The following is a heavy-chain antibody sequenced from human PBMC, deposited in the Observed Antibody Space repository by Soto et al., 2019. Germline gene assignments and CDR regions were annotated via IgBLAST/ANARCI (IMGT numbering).Heavy chain of an antibody. CDR2: ISGSGAST. Sequence: GGSLRLSCAGSGFTFSTYAMAWVRQAPGKGLEWVSGISGSGASTYYADSMEGRFTISRDNSKNTLYLHLINLRSEDTAVYTCAKSPNSGGYCYDIWGQGTLVTVSS. CDR3: AKSPNSGGYCYDI. CDR1: GFTFSTYA. J-gene: IGHJ4*02. V-gene: IGHV3-23*01. D-gene: IGHD2-21*02.